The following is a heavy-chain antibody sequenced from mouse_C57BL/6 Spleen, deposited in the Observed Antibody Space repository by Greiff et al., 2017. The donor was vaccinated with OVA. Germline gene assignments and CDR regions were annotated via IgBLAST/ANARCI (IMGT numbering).Heavy chain of an antibody. D-gene: IGHD3-2*02. CDR3: ARAPDSSGLAWFAY. CDR1: DSEVFPIAY. V-gene: IGHV15-2*01. Sequence: VQLQQSGSELRSPGSSVKLSCKDFDSEVFPIAYMSWVRQKPGHGFEWIGGILPSIGRTIYGEKFEDKATLDADTLSNTAYLELNSLTSEDSAIYYCARAPDSSGLAWFAYWGQGTLVTVSA. CDR2: ILPSIGRT. J-gene: IGHJ3*01.